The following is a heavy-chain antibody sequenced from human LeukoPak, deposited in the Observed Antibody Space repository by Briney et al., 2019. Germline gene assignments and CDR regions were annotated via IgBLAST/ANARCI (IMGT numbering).Heavy chain of an antibody. V-gene: IGHV4-39*01. CDR3: ARDASYSGSLPLDY. D-gene: IGHD1-26*01. CDR2: IYYSGST. J-gene: IGHJ4*02. Sequence: SETLSLTCTVSGGSISSSSYYWGWIRQPPGKGLEWIGSIYYSGSTYYNPSLKSRVTISVDTSKNQFSLKLSSVTAADTAVYYCARDASYSGSLPLDYWGQGTLVTVSS. CDR1: GGSISSSSYY.